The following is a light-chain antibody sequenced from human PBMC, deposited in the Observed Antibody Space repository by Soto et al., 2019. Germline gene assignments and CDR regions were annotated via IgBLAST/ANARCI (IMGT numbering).Light chain of an antibody. CDR3: QQYDRWPHT. CDR2: GAS. Sequence: EIVMTQSPATLSVSSGERATLSCRASQNLSRNLAWYQQRPGQAPRLLIHGASTRATGVPARFSGSGSGIDFILTISSLQSEDFAVYYWQQYDRWPHTFGQGTKLQIK. CDR1: QNLSRN. V-gene: IGKV3-15*01. J-gene: IGKJ2*01.